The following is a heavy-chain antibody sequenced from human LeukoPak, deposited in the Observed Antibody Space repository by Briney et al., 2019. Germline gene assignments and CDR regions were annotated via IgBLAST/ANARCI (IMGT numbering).Heavy chain of an antibody. V-gene: IGHV3-30-3*01. Sequence: GGSLRLSCAASGFTFSSYAMHWVRQAPGKGLEWVAVISYDGSNKYYADSVKGRLTISRDNSKNTLYLQMNSLRAEDTAVYYCARDVYDSSGYYYVPDYWGQGTLVTVSS. CDR2: ISYDGSNK. D-gene: IGHD3-22*01. J-gene: IGHJ4*02. CDR1: GFTFSSYA. CDR3: ARDVYDSSGYYYVPDY.